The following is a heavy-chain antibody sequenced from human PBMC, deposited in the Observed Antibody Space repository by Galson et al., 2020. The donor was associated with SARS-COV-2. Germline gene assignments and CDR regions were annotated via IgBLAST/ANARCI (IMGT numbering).Heavy chain of an antibody. CDR2: FDPEDGET. V-gene: IGHV1-24*01. D-gene: IGHD2-21*02. Sequence: GESLKISCKVSGYTLTELSMHWVRQAPGKGLEWVGGFDPEDGETIYAQKFQGRVNMTEDKSTDTAFMALSSLRYEDTAVYYCATTFAYCGGDCYSHFDYWGQGTLVTVSS. CDR1: GYTLTELS. CDR3: ATTFAYCGGDCYSHFDY. J-gene: IGHJ4*02.